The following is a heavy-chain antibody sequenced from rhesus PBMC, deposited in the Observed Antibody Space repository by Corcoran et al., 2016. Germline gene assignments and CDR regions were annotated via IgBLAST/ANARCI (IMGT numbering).Heavy chain of an antibody. CDR3: ARGKQLVYGAFDF. D-gene: IGHD6-13*01. CDR2: IAYDGSKK. V-gene: IGHV3-54*02. Sequence: EVQLVESGGGLVQPGGSLRVSCAASGFTFSSYGMHWVRQAPGKGLAWVAVIAYDGSKKNYADSVKDRFTISRDNSKNMLYLQMNNLKLADTAVYYCARGKQLVYGAFDFWGQGLRVTVSS. CDR1: GFTFSSYG. J-gene: IGHJ3*01.